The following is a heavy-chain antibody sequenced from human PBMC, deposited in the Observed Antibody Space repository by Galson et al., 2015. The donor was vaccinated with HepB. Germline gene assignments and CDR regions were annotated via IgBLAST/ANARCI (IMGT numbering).Heavy chain of an antibody. J-gene: IGHJ4*02. CDR3: AGDYYDSSGYYYGSFNY. CDR1: GFTFSSYS. D-gene: IGHD3-22*01. CDR2: ISSSSSTI. Sequence: SLRLSCAASGFTFSSYSMNWVRQAPGKGLEWVSYISSSSSTIYYADSVKGRFTISRDNAKNSLYLQMNSLRDEDTAVYYCAGDYYDSSGYYYGSFNYWGQGTLVTVSS. V-gene: IGHV3-48*02.